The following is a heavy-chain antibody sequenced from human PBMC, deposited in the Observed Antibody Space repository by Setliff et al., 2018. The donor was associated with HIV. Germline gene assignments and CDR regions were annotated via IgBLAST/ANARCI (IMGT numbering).Heavy chain of an antibody. CDR3: VSWQSGIGY. Sequence: ASVKVSCKASRYTFSSYYLHWMRQAPGQGLEWMAMIDTTGSTFYAQTFQGRITMTRDTSTSAIYMEMNSLRSEDTALYYCVSWQSGIGYWGQGTPVTVS. V-gene: IGHV1-46*01. J-gene: IGHJ4*02. CDR2: IDTTGST. CDR1: RYTFSSYY.